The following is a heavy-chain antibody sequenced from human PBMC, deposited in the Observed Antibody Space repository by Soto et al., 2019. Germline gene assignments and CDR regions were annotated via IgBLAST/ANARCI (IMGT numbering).Heavy chain of an antibody. Sequence: QVQLVESGGGVVQPGRSLRLSCAASGFTFSSYAMHWVRQAPGEGLEWVAVISYDGSNKYYADSVKGRFTISRDNSKNTLYLQMNSLRAEDTAVYYCARSGGRSSWLNYYYYYGMDVWGQGTTVTVSS. CDR2: ISYDGSNK. V-gene: IGHV3-30-3*01. D-gene: IGHD6-13*01. J-gene: IGHJ6*02. CDR3: ARSGGRSSWLNYYYYYGMDV. CDR1: GFTFSSYA.